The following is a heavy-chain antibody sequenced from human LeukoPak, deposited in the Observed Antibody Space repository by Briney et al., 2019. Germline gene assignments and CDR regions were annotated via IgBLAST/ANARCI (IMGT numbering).Heavy chain of an antibody. D-gene: IGHD1-26*01. Sequence: GGSLRLSCAASGFTFNDYYMSWIRQAPGKGLEWVSYISSSGRTMYYADSVKGRFTISRDNAKNSLFLQMNSLRAEDTAVYYCVRGGRSSGSYGADYWGQGNLVTVSS. CDR1: GFTFNDYY. CDR2: ISSSGRTM. V-gene: IGHV3-11*01. J-gene: IGHJ4*02. CDR3: VRGGRSSGSYGADY.